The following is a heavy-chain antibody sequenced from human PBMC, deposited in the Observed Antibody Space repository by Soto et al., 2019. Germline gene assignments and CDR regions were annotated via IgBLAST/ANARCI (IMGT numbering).Heavy chain of an antibody. CDR3: ARDYGDYLYYYYGMDV. J-gene: IGHJ6*02. CDR1: GFTFSSYS. D-gene: IGHD4-17*01. Sequence: EVQLVESGGGLVKPGGSLRLSCAASGFTFSSYSMNWVRQAPGKGLEWGSSISSSSSYIYYADSVKGRFTISRDNAKNSLYLQMNSLRAEDTAVYYCARDYGDYLYYYYGMDVWGQGTTVTVSS. V-gene: IGHV3-21*01. CDR2: ISSSSSYI.